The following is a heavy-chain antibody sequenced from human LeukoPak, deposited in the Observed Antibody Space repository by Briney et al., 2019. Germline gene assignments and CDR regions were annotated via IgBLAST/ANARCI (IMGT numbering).Heavy chain of an antibody. Sequence: GGSLRLSCAASGFTVSSNYMSWVRQAPGKGLEWVSVIYSGGSTYYADSVKGRFTISRDNSKNTLYLQMNSLRAEDTAVYYCARDVQYYYDSSGYYYDYWGQGTLVTVSS. CDR1: GFTVSSNY. J-gene: IGHJ4*02. CDR3: ARDVQYYYDSSGYYYDY. D-gene: IGHD3-22*01. CDR2: IYSGGST. V-gene: IGHV3-66*01.